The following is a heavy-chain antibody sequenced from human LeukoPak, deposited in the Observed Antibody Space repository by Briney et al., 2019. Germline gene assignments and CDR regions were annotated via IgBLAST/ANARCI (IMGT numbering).Heavy chain of an antibody. V-gene: IGHV3-13*01. Sequence: GGSLRLSCAASGFTFSSYDMHWVRQATGKGLEWVSAIGTAGDTYYPGSVKGRFTISRENAKNSLYLQMNSLRAGDTAVYYCARGRGTATKGRADYFDYWGQGTLVTVSS. D-gene: IGHD4-17*01. CDR2: IGTAGDT. J-gene: IGHJ4*02. CDR3: ARGRGTATKGRADYFDY. CDR1: GFTFSSYD.